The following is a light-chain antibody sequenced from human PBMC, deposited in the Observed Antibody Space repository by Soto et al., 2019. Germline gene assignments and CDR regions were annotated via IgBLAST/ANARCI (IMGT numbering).Light chain of an antibody. V-gene: IGKV3D-20*02. Sequence: IVFTQSPGTLSSSPGERATLSCRASQSVSTSNLAWYQQRPGQPPRLLIYGASRRDTGIPARFSGSGAGTDFPLTISSLEPEDVAVYYCQQRSNWTLTFGQGTRLEIK. CDR3: QQRSNWTLT. CDR2: GAS. CDR1: QSVSTSN. J-gene: IGKJ5*01.